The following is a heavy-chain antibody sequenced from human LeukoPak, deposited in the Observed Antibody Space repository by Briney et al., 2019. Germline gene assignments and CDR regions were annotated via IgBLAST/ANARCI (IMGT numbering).Heavy chain of an antibody. J-gene: IGHJ4*02. V-gene: IGHV3-48*03. CDR2: ISRSGSTI. D-gene: IGHD6-19*01. CDR3: ARDQAGPSDY. CDR1: GFSFSSFE. Sequence: GGSLRLSCAASGFSFSSFEMNWVRQAPGKGLEWVSFISRSGSTIYYADSVKGRFTISRDNAKNSLYLQMNSLRAEDTAVYYCARDQAGPSDYWGQGTLVTVSS.